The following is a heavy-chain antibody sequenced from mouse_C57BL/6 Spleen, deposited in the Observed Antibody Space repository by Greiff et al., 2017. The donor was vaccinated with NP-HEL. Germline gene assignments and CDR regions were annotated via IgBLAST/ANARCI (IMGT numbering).Heavy chain of an antibody. V-gene: IGHV1-54*01. CDR1: GYAFTNYL. J-gene: IGHJ1*03. Sequence: QVQLQQSGAELVRPGPSVKVSCKASGYAFTNYLIEWVKQRPGQGLEWIGVINPGSGGTNYNEKFKSKATLTADKSSSTAYMQLSSLTSEDSAVYFCARNYDGYWYFDVWGTGTTVTVSS. D-gene: IGHD2-3*01. CDR3: ARNYDGYWYFDV. CDR2: INPGSGGT.